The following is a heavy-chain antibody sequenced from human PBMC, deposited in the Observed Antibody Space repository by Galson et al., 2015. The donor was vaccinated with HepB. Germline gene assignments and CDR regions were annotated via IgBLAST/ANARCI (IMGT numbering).Heavy chain of an antibody. Sequence: SLRLSCAASGFTFSSYAMSWVRQAPGKGLEWVSAISGSGGSTYYADSVKGRFTISRDNSKNTLYLQMNSLRAEDTAVYYCAKVRATFQDMVAAYDYWGQGTLVTVSS. CDR3: AKVRATFQDMVAAYDY. CDR1: GFTFSSYA. CDR2: ISGSGGST. J-gene: IGHJ4*02. D-gene: IGHD2-15*01. V-gene: IGHV3-23*01.